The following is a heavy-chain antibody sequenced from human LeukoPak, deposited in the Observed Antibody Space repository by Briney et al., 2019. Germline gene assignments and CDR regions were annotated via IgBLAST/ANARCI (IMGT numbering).Heavy chain of an antibody. Sequence: GGLRLSCAASGFTLTSYEMHWVRQAPGKGLVWVSRISSDGSRAGYADSVKGRFTISRDNAKNTLYLQMNSLRAEDTAIYYCARELPREVTLDYWGQGTLVTVSS. V-gene: IGHV3-74*01. D-gene: IGHD2-21*02. CDR2: ISSDGSRA. CDR3: ARELPREVTLDY. CDR1: GFTLTSYE. J-gene: IGHJ4*02.